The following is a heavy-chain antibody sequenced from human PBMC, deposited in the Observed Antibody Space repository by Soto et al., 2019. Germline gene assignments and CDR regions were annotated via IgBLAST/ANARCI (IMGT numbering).Heavy chain of an antibody. Sequence: QVQLQESGPGLVKPSETLSLTCAVSGASITSDYWSWIRQPPGKGLEWIGYIYSRGNTNYDPSLKSRVTISRDTSKSQFSLNLTSVTAADTVVYYCARVYYYDSGLYGMDVWGQGTAVIVSS. D-gene: IGHD3-10*01. J-gene: IGHJ6*02. CDR3: ARVYYYDSGLYGMDV. CDR1: GASITSDY. V-gene: IGHV4-4*09. CDR2: IYSRGNT.